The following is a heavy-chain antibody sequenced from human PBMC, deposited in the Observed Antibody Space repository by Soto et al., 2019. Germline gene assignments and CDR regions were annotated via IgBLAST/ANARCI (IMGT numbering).Heavy chain of an antibody. CDR2: ISHGGNT. D-gene: IGHD3-3*01. J-gene: IGHJ2*01. V-gene: IGHV4-4*02. Sequence: QLQLQESGPGLVKPSGTLSLICAVSGGSISSSNWWSWVRQPPGKGLEWIGEISHGGNTKYSPSLKSRVTISVDTSKNQFSLKLSSVTAADTAVYYCAKLDPGGDFWGGYQDWYFDLWGRGTLVTVSS. CDR1: GGSISSSNW. CDR3: AKLDPGGDFWGGYQDWYFDL.